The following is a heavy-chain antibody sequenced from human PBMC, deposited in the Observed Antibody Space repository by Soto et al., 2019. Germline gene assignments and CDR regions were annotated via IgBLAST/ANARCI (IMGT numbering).Heavy chain of an antibody. V-gene: IGHV3-23*01. J-gene: IGHJ4*02. CDR1: GFTFSSYA. D-gene: IGHD6-13*01. CDR3: AKMGSWFGPFDY. CDR2: ISGSGGST. Sequence: EVQLLESGGGLVQPGGSLRLSCAASGFTFSSYAMTWVRQAPGKGLEWVSAISGSGGSTYYTDSVKGRFTISRDNSKNKLYLQMNSLRAEDTAVYDCAKMGSWFGPFDYWGQGTLVTVSS.